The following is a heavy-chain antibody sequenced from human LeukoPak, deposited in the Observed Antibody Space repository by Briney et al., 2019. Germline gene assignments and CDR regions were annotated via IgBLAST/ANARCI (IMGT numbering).Heavy chain of an antibody. CDR1: GFTFSNYN. Sequence: GGSLGLSCAASGFTFSNYNFYWVRQAPGKGLEWVSSISSTSSYIYYVDSMKGRFTISRDNAKNSLYLQMNSLRAEDTAVYYCARALWSGPVYYGMDVWGQGTTVTVSS. CDR2: ISSTSSYI. D-gene: IGHD3-10*01. V-gene: IGHV3-21*01. J-gene: IGHJ6*02. CDR3: ARALWSGPVYYGMDV.